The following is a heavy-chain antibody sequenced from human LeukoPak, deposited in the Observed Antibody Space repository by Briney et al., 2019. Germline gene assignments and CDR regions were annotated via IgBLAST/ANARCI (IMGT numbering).Heavy chain of an antibody. Sequence: ASVKVSCKASGYTFTGYYMHWVRQAPGQGLEWMGWISAHNGDTNYAQKVQGRVTMTADTSTNTAYMELRSLSSDDTAVYYCARDLGGGSLYYYYYYMDVWGKGTTVTVSS. CDR2: ISAHNGDT. J-gene: IGHJ6*03. D-gene: IGHD1-26*01. CDR1: GYTFTGYY. CDR3: ARDLGGGSLYYYYYYMDV. V-gene: IGHV1-18*04.